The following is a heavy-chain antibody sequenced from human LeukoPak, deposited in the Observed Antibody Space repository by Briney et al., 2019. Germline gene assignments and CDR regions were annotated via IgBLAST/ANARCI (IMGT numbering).Heavy chain of an antibody. CDR1: GFTFRSFG. Sequence: GGSLRLSCAASGFTFRSFGMHWVRQAPGKGLEWVAFIRIAGSNKYYADSVKGRFTISRDNSRNTLYLHMNSLRPEDTAVYYCAKDKNVHGDDYYIEVWGKGTTVTVSS. D-gene: IGHD3-10*01. CDR3: AKDKNVHGDDYYIEV. V-gene: IGHV3-30*02. J-gene: IGHJ6*03. CDR2: IRIAGSNK.